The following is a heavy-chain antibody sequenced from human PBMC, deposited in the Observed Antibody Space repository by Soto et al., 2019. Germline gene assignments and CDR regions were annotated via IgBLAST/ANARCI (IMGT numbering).Heavy chain of an antibody. Sequence: QVQLQESGPGLVKPSQTLSLTCTVSGGSISSGGYYWSWIRQHPGKGLEWIGYIYYSGSTYYNPSLKSRITISVDTSKNQFSLKLSSVTAAATAVYYCARSYSSSSGQDYWGQGTLVTVSS. D-gene: IGHD6-6*01. CDR2: IYYSGST. CDR1: GGSISSGGYY. V-gene: IGHV4-31*03. J-gene: IGHJ4*02. CDR3: ARSYSSSSGQDY.